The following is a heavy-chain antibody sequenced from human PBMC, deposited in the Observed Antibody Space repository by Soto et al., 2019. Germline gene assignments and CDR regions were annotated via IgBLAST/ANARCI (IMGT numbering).Heavy chain of an antibody. CDR3: AREGEDSGYDLGGMDV. CDR1: GGSISSGDYY. Sequence: SETLSLTCTVSGGSISSGDYYWSWIRQPPGKGLEWIGYFYYSGSTYYNPSLKSRVTISVDTSKNQFSLKLSSVTAADTAVYYCAREGEDSGYDLGGMDVWGQGTTVTVS. V-gene: IGHV4-30-4*01. J-gene: IGHJ6*02. D-gene: IGHD5-12*01. CDR2: FYYSGST.